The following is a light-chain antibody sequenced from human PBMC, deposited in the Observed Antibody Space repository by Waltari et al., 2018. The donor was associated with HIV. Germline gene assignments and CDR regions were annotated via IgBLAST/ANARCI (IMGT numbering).Light chain of an antibody. V-gene: IGLV2-14*01. CDR3: TSYTSSSTWV. CDR2: EVN. CDR1: SSDVGPYNY. J-gene: IGLJ3*02. Sequence: QSALTQPASVSGSPGQSITISCTGTSSDVGPYNYVSWYQQHPDKPPKLIVYEVNNRPSGISNRFSGSKSGNTASLTISGLQADDEADYYCTSYTSSSTWVFGGGTKVTVL.